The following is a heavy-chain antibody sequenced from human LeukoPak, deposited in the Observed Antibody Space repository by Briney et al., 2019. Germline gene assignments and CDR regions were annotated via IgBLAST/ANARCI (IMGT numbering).Heavy chain of an antibody. J-gene: IGHJ4*02. Sequence: SETLSLTCSVSGGSISSSSYYWGWLRQPPGKGLEWIGSIYYTGRTYDTPSLKSRVTISVDTSKSQFSLKLSSVTAADTAVYYCVRLKGREFHLDYWGQGILVTVSS. V-gene: IGHV4-39*07. D-gene: IGHD2-21*01. CDR3: VRLKGREFHLDY. CDR2: IYYTGRT. CDR1: GGSISSSSYY.